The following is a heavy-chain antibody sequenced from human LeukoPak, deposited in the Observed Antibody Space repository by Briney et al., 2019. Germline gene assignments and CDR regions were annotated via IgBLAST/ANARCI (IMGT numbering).Heavy chain of an antibody. CDR1: GYSFTSYW. Sequence: GESLKISCKGSGYSFTSYWIGWVRQMPGKGLEWMGIIYPGDSDTRYSPSFQGQVTISADKSISTAYLQWSSLKASDTAMYYCARRDILTGYYDYFDYWGQGTLVTVSP. J-gene: IGHJ4*02. CDR3: ARRDILTGYYDYFDY. CDR2: IYPGDSDT. V-gene: IGHV5-51*01. D-gene: IGHD3-9*01.